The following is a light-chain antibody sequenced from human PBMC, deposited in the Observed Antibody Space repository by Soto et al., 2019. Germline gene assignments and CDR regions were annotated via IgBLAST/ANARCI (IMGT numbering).Light chain of an antibody. Sequence: EIVLTQSPGTLSLSPGERATLSCRASQSVSSSYLAWYQQKPGQAPRLLVYGASSRATGIPDRFSGSGSGTDFTLTISRLEPEDFAVYYCQQYGSQGVWTFGQGTKVDIK. V-gene: IGKV3-20*01. J-gene: IGKJ1*01. CDR1: QSVSSSY. CDR2: GAS. CDR3: QQYGSQGVWT.